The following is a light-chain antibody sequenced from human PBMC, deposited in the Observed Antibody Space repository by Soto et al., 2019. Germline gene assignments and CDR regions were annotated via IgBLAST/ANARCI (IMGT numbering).Light chain of an antibody. CDR1: HDISTY. Sequence: IHLTQSPSLLCGSLGEIVAMTGRASHDISTYLAWYQQKPGKAPKLMIYEASTLQSGVPSRFSGSGSGTEFTLTISGLLPEDFATYHCQQLNTLPFTFGQGTRLEIK. CDR2: EAS. V-gene: IGKV1-9*01. CDR3: QQLNTLPFT. J-gene: IGKJ5*01.